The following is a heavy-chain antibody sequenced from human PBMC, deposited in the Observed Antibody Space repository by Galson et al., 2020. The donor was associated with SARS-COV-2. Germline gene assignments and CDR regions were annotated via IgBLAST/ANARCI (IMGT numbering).Heavy chain of an antibody. CDR3: ARDDSSLDFWSGQRVGYFDL. CDR1: GFTFSSYS. V-gene: IGHV3-21*01. CDR2: ISSSSSYI. Sequence: GESLKISCAASGFTFSSYSMNWVRQAPGKGLEWVSSISSSSSYIYYADSVKGRFTISRDNAKNSLYLQMNSLRAEDTAVYYCARDDSSLDFWSGQRVGYFDLWGRGTLVTVSS. D-gene: IGHD3-3*01. J-gene: IGHJ2*01.